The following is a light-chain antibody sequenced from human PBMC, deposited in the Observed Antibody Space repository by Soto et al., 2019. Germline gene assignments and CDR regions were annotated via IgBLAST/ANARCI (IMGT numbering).Light chain of an antibody. J-gene: IGLJ2*01. Sequence: SSELTQPPSVSVAPDETATITCGGNNLGRKNVHWYQQKPGQAPVLVIYYDRARPSGIPERLSGSNSVNTATLTISRVEAGDEADYYCQVWDSSSDHPVFGGGTKLTVL. CDR1: NLGRKN. CDR3: QVWDSSSDHPV. CDR2: YDR. V-gene: IGLV3-21*04.